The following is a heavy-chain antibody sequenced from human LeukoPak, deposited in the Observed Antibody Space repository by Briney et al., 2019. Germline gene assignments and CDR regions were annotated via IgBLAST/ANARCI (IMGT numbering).Heavy chain of an antibody. Sequence: ASVKVSCKASGYTFTSYYMHWVRQAPGQGLEWMGIINPSGGSTSYAQKFQGRVTMTRDTSTSTVYMELRSLRSDDTAVYYCARATPYSDYYGSGSYLMDVWGKGTTVTVSS. CDR2: INPSGGST. CDR1: GYTFTSYY. V-gene: IGHV1-46*01. J-gene: IGHJ6*03. D-gene: IGHD3-10*01. CDR3: ARATPYSDYYGSGSYLMDV.